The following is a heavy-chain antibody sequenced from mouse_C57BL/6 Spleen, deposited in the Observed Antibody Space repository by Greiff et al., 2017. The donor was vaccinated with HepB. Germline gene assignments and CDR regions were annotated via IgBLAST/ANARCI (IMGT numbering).Heavy chain of an antibody. V-gene: IGHV1-59*01. CDR1: GYTFTSYW. J-gene: IGHJ3*01. Sequence: VQLQQPGAELVRPGTSVKLSCKASGYTFTSYWMHWVKQRPGQGLEWIGVIDPSDSYTNYNQKFKGKATLTVDTSSSTAYMQLSSLTSADSAVYYCARPHYYGSSPAWFAYWGQGTLVTVSA. CDR2: IDPSDSYT. CDR3: ARPHYYGSSPAWFAY. D-gene: IGHD1-1*01.